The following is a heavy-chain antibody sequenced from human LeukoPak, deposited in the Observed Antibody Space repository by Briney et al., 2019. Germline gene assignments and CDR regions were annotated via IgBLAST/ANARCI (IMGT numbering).Heavy chain of an antibody. D-gene: IGHD6-13*01. CDR3: TRGFATGYRDDY. J-gene: IGHJ4*02. CDR2: IRSKAYGGTT. Sequence: PGGSLRLSCAASGFSFSSYWMSWVRQAPGKGLEWVGFIRSKAYGGTTEYAASVKGRFTISRDDSKSIAYLQMNSLKTEDTAVYYYTRGFATGYRDDYWGQGTLVTVSS. CDR1: GFSFSSYW. V-gene: IGHV3-49*04.